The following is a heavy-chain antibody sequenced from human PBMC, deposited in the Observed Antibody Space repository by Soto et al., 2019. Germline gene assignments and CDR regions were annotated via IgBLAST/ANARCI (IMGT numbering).Heavy chain of an antibody. V-gene: IGHV3-48*01. Sequence: GGSLRLSCAASGFTFSSYSMNWVRQAPGKGLEWVSYISSSSSTIYYADSVKGRFTISRDNAKNSLYLQMNSLKAEDTAVYYCARDARGQQEPNWFDPWGQGTLVTVSS. D-gene: IGHD6-13*01. J-gene: IGHJ5*02. CDR2: ISSSSSTI. CDR3: ARDARGQQEPNWFDP. CDR1: GFTFSSYS.